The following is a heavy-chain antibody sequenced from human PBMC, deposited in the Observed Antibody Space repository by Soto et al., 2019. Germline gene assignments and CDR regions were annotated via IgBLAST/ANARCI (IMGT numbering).Heavy chain of an antibody. CDR1: GFTFSSYG. CDR3: RASSSCYGLYGMDV. Sequence: GGSLRLSCAASGFTFSSYGMHWARQAPGKGLEWVAVIWYDGSNKYYADSVKGRFTISRDNSKNTLYLQMNSLRAEDTAVYYCRASSSCYGLYGMDVWGQGTTVTVSS. D-gene: IGHD6-13*01. CDR2: IWYDGSNK. V-gene: IGHV3-33*01. J-gene: IGHJ6*02.